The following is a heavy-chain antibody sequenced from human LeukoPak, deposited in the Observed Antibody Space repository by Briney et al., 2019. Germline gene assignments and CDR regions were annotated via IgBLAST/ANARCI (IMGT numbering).Heavy chain of an antibody. J-gene: IGHJ4*02. Sequence: GRSLRLSCAASGFTFSGYAMHWVRQAPGKGLEWVAVISYDGSYKYYADSVKGRFTISRDNSKNTLYLQMNSLRAEDTAVYYCARIALRNIDYWGQGTLVTVSS. CDR1: GFTFSGYA. CDR2: ISYDGSYK. V-gene: IGHV3-30-3*01. CDR3: ARIALRNIDY. D-gene: IGHD2-21*01.